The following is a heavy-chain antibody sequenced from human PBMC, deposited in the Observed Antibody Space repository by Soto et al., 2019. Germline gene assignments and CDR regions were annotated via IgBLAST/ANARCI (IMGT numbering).Heavy chain of an antibody. CDR2: ISAYNGNT. D-gene: IGHD3-10*01. V-gene: IGHV1-18*04. Sequence: ASVKVSCKASGYTFTSYYMHWVRQAPGQGLEWMGWISAYNGNTNYAQKLQGRVTMTTDTSTSTAYMELRSLRSDDTAMYFCAASYGSGYRAFDYWGQGALVTVSS. J-gene: IGHJ4*02. CDR1: GYTFTSYY. CDR3: AASYGSGYRAFDY.